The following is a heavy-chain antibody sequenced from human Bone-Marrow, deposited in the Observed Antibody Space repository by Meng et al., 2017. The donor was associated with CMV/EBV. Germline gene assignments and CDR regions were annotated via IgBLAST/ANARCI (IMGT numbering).Heavy chain of an antibody. V-gene: IGHV4-38-2*02. J-gene: IGHJ4*02. D-gene: IGHD5-18*01. Sequence: SETLSLTCTVSGYSISSGYYWGWIRQPPGKGLEWIGSIYHGGSTNDNPSLKSRVTISVDTSKNPCSLKLGTVTAEDTAVYYCARERRYSHDYWGQGTLVTVSS. CDR1: GYSISSGYY. CDR3: ARERRYSHDY. CDR2: IYHGGST.